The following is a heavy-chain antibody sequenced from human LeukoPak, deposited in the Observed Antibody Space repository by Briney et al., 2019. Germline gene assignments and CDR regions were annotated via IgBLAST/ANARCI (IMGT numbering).Heavy chain of an antibody. V-gene: IGHV5-51*01. CDR3: ARRSGSYYYFDY. CDR1: GYTFTNYW. D-gene: IGHD3-10*01. CDR2: IYPGDSDT. J-gene: IGHJ4*02. Sequence: GAFLQISCKASGYTFTNYWIGWVRQLRGEGLEWMGIIYPGDSDTRYSPSFQGQVTISADKSINTAYLQWSSLKASDTAMYYCARRSGSYYYFDYWGQGTLVTVSA.